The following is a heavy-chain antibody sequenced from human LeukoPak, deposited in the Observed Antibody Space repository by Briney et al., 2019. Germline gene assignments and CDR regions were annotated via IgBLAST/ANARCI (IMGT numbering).Heavy chain of an antibody. CDR3: ASSITMVRGVIPYFDY. CDR2: VSGSSSYI. J-gene: IGHJ4*02. D-gene: IGHD3-10*01. V-gene: IGHV3-21*01. Sequence: GGSLRLSCAASGFTFDDYGMSWVRQAPGKGLEWVSSVSGSSSYIYYADSVKGRFTISRDNARNSLYLQMNSLRAEDTAVYYCASSITMVRGVIPYFDYWGQGTLVTVSS. CDR1: GFTFDDYG.